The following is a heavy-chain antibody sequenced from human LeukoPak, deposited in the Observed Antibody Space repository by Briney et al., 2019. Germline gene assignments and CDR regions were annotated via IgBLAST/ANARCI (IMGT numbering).Heavy chain of an antibody. CDR3: AKDRRSTAMVMLLWDY. Sequence: PGGSLRLSCAASGFTFSSYAMSWVRQAPGKGLEWVSAISGSGGSTYYADSVKGRFTISRDNSKNTLYLQMNSLRAEDTAVYYCAKDRRSTAMVMLLWDYWRQGILVTVSS. CDR1: GFTFSSYA. J-gene: IGHJ4*02. D-gene: IGHD5-18*01. CDR2: ISGSGGST. V-gene: IGHV3-23*01.